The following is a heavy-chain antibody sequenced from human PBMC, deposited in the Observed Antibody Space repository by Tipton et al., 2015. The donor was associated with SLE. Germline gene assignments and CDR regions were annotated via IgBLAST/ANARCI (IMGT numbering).Heavy chain of an antibody. CDR3: ARYLVGAKGDAFDI. V-gene: IGHV4-61*08. CDR1: GGSISSGGYY. D-gene: IGHD1-26*01. Sequence: TLSLTCTVSGGSISSGGYYWSWIRQPPGKGLEWIGYIYYSGSTNYNPSLKSRVTISVDTSKNQFSLKLSSVTAADTAVYYCARYLVGAKGDAFDIWGQGTMVTVSS. J-gene: IGHJ3*02. CDR2: IYYSGST.